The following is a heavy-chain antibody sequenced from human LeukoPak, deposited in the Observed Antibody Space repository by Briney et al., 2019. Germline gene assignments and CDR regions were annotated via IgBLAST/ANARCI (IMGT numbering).Heavy chain of an antibody. J-gene: IGHJ4*02. V-gene: IGHV3-30*02. Sequence: GGSLRLSCAASGFTFKSYGMHWVRQAPGKGLEWVAFIRYDGSNKYYADSVKGRFTISRDNSKNTLYLQMNSLRDEDTAVYYCAKDPTGASSWYYFDYWGQGTLVTVSS. CDR2: IRYDGSNK. CDR1: GFTFKSYG. D-gene: IGHD6-13*01. CDR3: AKDPTGASSWYYFDY.